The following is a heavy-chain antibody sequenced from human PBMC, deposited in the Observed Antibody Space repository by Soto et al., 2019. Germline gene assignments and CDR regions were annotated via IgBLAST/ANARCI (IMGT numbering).Heavy chain of an antibody. J-gene: IGHJ3*02. CDR1: GYTFASYG. D-gene: IGHD3-22*01. Sequence: GASVKVSCKASGYTFASYGITWVRQAPGQGLEWMGRISGHNGNTKYTQKLQGRVTMTRDTSTRTAYMELRSLRSDDTAVYYCARVGAYYLNAFDIWGQGTMVTVSS. CDR2: ISGHNGNT. V-gene: IGHV1-18*01. CDR3: ARVGAYYLNAFDI.